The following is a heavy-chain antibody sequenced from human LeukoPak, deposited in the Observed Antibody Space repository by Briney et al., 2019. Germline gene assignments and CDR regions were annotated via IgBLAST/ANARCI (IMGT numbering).Heavy chain of an antibody. CDR3: AKELTGEAFDFDY. Sequence: APGXXXXWVSVIYSGGSTYYADSVKGRFTISRDNSKNTLYLQMNSLRAEDTAVYYCAKELTGEAFDFDYWGQGTLVTVSS. D-gene: IGHD7-27*01. CDR2: IYSGGST. J-gene: IGHJ4*02. V-gene: IGHV3-53*01.